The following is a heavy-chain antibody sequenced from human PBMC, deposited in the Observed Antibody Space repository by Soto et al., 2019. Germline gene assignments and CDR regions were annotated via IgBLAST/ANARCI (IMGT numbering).Heavy chain of an antibody. Sequence: SETLSLTCTVSGGSISSYYWSWIRQPPGKGLEWIGYIYYSGSTNYNPSLKSRVTISVDTSKNQFSLKLSSVTAADTAVYYCASIVAVAGPTRAFDIWGQGTMVTVSS. CDR3: ASIVAVAGPTRAFDI. J-gene: IGHJ3*02. D-gene: IGHD6-19*01. V-gene: IGHV4-59*01. CDR1: GGSISSYY. CDR2: IYYSGST.